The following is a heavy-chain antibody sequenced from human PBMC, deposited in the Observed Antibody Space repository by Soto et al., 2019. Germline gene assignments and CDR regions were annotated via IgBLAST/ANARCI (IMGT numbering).Heavy chain of an antibody. CDR2: FDPEDGET. CDR3: ATGYCSSTSCGWWFDP. V-gene: IGHV1-24*01. J-gene: IGHJ5*02. CDR1: GYTLTELS. D-gene: IGHD2-2*01. Sequence: QVQLVQSGAEVKKPGASVKVSCKVSGYTLTELSMHWVRQAPGKGLEWMGGFDPEDGETIYAQKFQGRVTMTEDTSTDTAYMELSSPRSEDTAVYYCATGYCSSTSCGWWFDPWGQGTLVTVSS.